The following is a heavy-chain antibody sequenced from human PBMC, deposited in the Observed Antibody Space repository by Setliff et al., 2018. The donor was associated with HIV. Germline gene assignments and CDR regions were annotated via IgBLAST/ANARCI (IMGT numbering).Heavy chain of an antibody. CDR3: ARRPIKGYGPFDS. D-gene: IGHD2-15*01. CDR1: GGPITSNTYF. Sequence: SLTCSVSGGPITSNTYFWDWIRQAPGKGLEWIGSIYHSGNTYYNPSLKSRVSISVDTSKRQFSLKLTSVTAADTAVYYCARRPIKGYGPFDSWGPGTLVTVSS. CDR2: IYHSGNT. J-gene: IGHJ4*02. V-gene: IGHV4-39*01.